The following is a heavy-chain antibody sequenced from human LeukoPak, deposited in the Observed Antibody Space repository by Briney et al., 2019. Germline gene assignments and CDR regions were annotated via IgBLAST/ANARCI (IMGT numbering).Heavy chain of an antibody. V-gene: IGHV4-59*01. CDR1: GGSISSYY. J-gene: IGHJ4*02. D-gene: IGHD4-11*01. Sequence: SETLSLTCTVSGGSISSYYWSWIRQPPGKGLQWIGYISYSGGINYNPSLKSRVTISVDTSKNQFSLRLSSVTAADTAVYYCARDPGNYGNSWGQGTLVTVSS. CDR3: ARDPGNYGNS. CDR2: ISYSGGI.